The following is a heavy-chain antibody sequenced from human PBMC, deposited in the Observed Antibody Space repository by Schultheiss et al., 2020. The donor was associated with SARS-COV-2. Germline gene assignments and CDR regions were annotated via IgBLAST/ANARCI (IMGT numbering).Heavy chain of an antibody. V-gene: IGHV3-11*04. Sequence: GESLKISCAASGFTFSDYYMSWIRQAPGKGLEWVSYISSSGSTIYYADSVKGRFTISRDNAKNSLYLQMNSLRAEDTAVYYCARDTSGYGGHYFDFWGQGTLVTVSS. J-gene: IGHJ4*02. D-gene: IGHD3-22*01. CDR3: ARDTSGYGGHYFDF. CDR1: GFTFSDYY. CDR2: ISSSGSTI.